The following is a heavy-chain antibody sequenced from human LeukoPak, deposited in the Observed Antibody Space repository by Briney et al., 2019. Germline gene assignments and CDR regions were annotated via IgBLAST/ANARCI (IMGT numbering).Heavy chain of an antibody. J-gene: IGHJ4*02. D-gene: IGHD4-17*01. CDR3: AKRSVTTGPYNFDY. CDR2: ISYDGSKK. Sequence: PGGSLRLSCGASGFTFSNYAIHWVRQAPGKGLEWVAVISYDGSKKYYTDSVKGRFTISRDNSQNTLYLQMNSLRAEDTAVYYCAKRSVTTGPYNFDYWGQGTLVTVSS. CDR1: GFTFSNYA. V-gene: IGHV3-30*04.